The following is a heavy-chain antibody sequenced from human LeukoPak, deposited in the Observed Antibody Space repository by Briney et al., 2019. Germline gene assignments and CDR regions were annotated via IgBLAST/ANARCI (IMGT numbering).Heavy chain of an antibody. V-gene: IGHV3-30*02. Sequence: PGGSLRLSCAASGFTFSIYGMHWVRQAPGKGLEWVTFIQYDGNNKKYADSVKGRFTISRDNSKNTLYLQMNSLRAEDTAVYYCARVATIMDYFDYWGQGTLVTVSS. CDR3: ARVATIMDYFDY. CDR2: IQYDGNNK. CDR1: GFTFSIYG. J-gene: IGHJ4*02. D-gene: IGHD5-12*01.